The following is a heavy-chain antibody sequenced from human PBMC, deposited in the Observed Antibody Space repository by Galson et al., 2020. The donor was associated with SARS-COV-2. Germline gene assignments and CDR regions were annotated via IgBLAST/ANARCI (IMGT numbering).Heavy chain of an antibody. CDR1: GYTFTGYY. J-gene: IGHJ3*02. D-gene: IGHD3-22*01. CDR3: ARDRRITMIVVAIPDAFDI. CDR2: INPNSGGT. Sequence: ASVKVSCKASGYTFTGYYMHWVRQAPGQGLEWMGWINPNSGGTNYAQKFQGRVTMTRDTSISTAYMELSRLRSDDTAVYYCARDRRITMIVVAIPDAFDIWGQGTMVTVSS. V-gene: IGHV1-2*02.